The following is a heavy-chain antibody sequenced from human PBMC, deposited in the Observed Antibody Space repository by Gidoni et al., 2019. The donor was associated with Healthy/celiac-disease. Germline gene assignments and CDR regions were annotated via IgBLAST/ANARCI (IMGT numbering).Heavy chain of an antibody. J-gene: IGHJ4*02. V-gene: IGHV3-48*03. CDR3: ARGGYCSGGSCYEPFDY. Sequence: EVQLLESGGGLVQPGGSLRLSCAASGFTFSSYEMNWVRQAPGKGMEWVSYISSSGSTIYYADSVKVRLTISRDNDKNSLYLQMNSLRAEDTAVYYCARGGYCSGGSCYEPFDYWGQGTLVTVSS. CDR1: GFTFSSYE. CDR2: ISSSGSTI. D-gene: IGHD2-15*01.